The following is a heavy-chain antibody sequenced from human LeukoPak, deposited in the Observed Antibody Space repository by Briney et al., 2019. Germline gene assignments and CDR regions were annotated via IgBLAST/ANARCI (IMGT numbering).Heavy chain of an antibody. CDR2: IGAYNGNT. J-gene: IGHJ4*02. V-gene: IGHV1-18*01. CDR3: ARGGWVSYYDFWSGYYATFDY. Sequence: ASVKVSCKASGYTFTSYGISWVRQAPGQGLEWMGWIGAYNGNTNYAQKLQGRVTMTTDTSTSTAYMELRSLRSDDTAVYYCARGGWVSYYDFWSGYYATFDYWGQGTLVTVSS. CDR1: GYTFTSYG. D-gene: IGHD3-3*01.